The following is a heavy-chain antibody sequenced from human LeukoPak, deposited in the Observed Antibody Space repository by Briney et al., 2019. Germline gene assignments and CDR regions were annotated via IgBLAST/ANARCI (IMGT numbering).Heavy chain of an antibody. CDR1: GGTFSIYA. CDR3: ASRRTTGTTRPVDY. CDR2: IIPIFGTA. V-gene: IGHV1-69*05. Sequence: SVKVSCKASGGTFSIYAISWVRQAPGQGLEWMGGIIPIFGTANYAQKFQGRVTITTDESTSTAYMELSSLRSEDTAVYDCASRRTTGTTRPVDYWGQGTLVTVSS. D-gene: IGHD1-1*01. J-gene: IGHJ4*02.